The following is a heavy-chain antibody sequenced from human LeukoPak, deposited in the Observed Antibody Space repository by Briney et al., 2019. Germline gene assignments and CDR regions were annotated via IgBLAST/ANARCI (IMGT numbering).Heavy chain of an antibody. D-gene: IGHD3-22*01. V-gene: IGHV3-23*01. Sequence: GGSLRLSCAASGFTFSNHGMNWVRQAPGKGLEWVSGISPSGDITYYADSVKGRFTISRDNSKNTLYLQMNSLRAEDTAVYYCAKDPPHNYYDSSGYWGQGTLVTVSS. CDR1: GFTFSNHG. J-gene: IGHJ4*02. CDR3: AKDPPHNYYDSSGY. CDR2: ISPSGDIT.